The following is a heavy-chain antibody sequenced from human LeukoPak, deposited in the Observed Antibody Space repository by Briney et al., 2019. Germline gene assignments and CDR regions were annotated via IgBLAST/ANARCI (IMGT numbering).Heavy chain of an antibody. CDR3: ATGPQIPRYCSGGSCPLYYYYYMGV. J-gene: IGHJ6*03. D-gene: IGHD2-15*01. CDR2: FDPEDGET. CDR1: GYTLTELS. Sequence: GASGKASCKVSGYTLTELSMHRVRQAPGKGVEGWGGFDPEDGETIHAQKFQGRVIMTEDTSTDTAYMKLSSLRSEDTAVYYCATGPQIPRYCSGGSCPLYYYYYMGVWGKGTTVTVSS. V-gene: IGHV1-24*01.